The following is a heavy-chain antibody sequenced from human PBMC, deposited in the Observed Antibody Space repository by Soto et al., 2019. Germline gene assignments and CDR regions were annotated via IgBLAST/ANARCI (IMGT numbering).Heavy chain of an antibody. CDR1: GGSFSGYY. J-gene: IGHJ4*02. V-gene: IGHV4-34*01. CDR2: INHSGST. Sequence: PSETLSLTCAVYGGSFSGYYWSWIRQPPGKGLEWIGEINHSGSTNYNPSLKSRVTISVDTSKNQFSLKLSSVTAADTAVYYCARIQVDTIMAIDYWGQGTLVTVSS. CDR3: ARIQVDTIMAIDY. D-gene: IGHD5-18*01.